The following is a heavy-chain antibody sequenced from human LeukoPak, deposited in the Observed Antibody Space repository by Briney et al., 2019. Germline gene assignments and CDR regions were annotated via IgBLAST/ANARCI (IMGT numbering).Heavy chain of an antibody. CDR1: GGTFSSYA. CDR3: ARGPERVVVINAFDI. V-gene: IGHV1-69*04. CDR2: IIPILGIA. J-gene: IGHJ3*02. Sequence: SVKVSCKASGGTFSSYAISWVRQAPGQGLEWMGRIIPILGIANYAQKFQGRVTITADKSTSTAYMELSSLRSEDTAVYYCARGPERVVVINAFDIWGQGTMVTVSS. D-gene: IGHD3-22*01.